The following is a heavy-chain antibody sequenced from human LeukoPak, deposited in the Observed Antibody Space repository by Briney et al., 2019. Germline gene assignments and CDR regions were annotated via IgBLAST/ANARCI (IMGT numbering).Heavy chain of an antibody. V-gene: IGHV3-11*01. CDR1: GFTFSDYY. Sequence: GGSLRLSCAASGFTFSDYYMSWIRQAPGKGLGWVSYISSSGSTIYYADSVKGRFTISRDNAKNSLYLQMNSLRAEDTAVYYCARGVRKWLALYYYYGMDVWGQGTTVTVSS. J-gene: IGHJ6*02. CDR2: ISSSGSTI. CDR3: ARGVRKWLALYYYYGMDV. D-gene: IGHD6-19*01.